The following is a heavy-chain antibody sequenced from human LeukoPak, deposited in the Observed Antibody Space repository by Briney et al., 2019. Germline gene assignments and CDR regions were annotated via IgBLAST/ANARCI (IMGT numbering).Heavy chain of an antibody. V-gene: IGHV1-2*02. CDR1: GYTFTGYY. D-gene: IGHD1-26*01. J-gene: IGHJ4*02. CDR3: ARDLTPYSGSYPGLY. Sequence: GASVKVSCKASGYTFTGYYMHWVRQAPGQGLEWMGWINPNSGGTNYAQKFQGRVTMTRDTSISTAYMELSRLRSDDTAVYYCARDLTPYSGSYPGLYWGQGTLVTVSS. CDR2: INPNSGGT.